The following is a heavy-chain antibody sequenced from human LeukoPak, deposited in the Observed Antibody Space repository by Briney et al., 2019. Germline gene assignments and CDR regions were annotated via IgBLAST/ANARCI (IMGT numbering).Heavy chain of an antibody. V-gene: IGHV4-59*08. D-gene: IGHD6-19*01. CDR3: VARAVAGSSYFDY. CDR1: GGSISSYY. J-gene: IGHJ4*02. Sequence: PSETLSLTCTVSGGSISSYYWSWIRQPPGKGLEWIGYIYYSGSTNYNPSLKSRVTISVDTSKNQFSLKLSSVTAADTAVYYCVARAVAGSSYFDYWAREPWSPSPQ. CDR2: IYYSGST.